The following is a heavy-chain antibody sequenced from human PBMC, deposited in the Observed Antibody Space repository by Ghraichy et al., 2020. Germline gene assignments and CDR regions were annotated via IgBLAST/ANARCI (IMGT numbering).Heavy chain of an antibody. J-gene: IGHJ4*02. D-gene: IGHD5-24*01. CDR2: ISSSGGII. CDR1: GFSFSDYY. CDR3: ARVFTMATVYCFDY. V-gene: IGHV3-11*01. Sequence: LSLTCAASGFSFSDYYMSWVRQAPGKGLEWVSYISSSGGIIYYADSVKGRFTISRDNAKNSLYLQMNSLRAEDTAVYYCARVFTMATVYCFDYWGQGTLVTVSS.